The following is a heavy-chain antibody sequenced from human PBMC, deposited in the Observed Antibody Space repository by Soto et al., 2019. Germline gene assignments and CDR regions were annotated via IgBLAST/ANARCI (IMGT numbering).Heavy chain of an antibody. CDR1: GFTFSSYG. CDR3: ARGSWGLQWLAPGNLDY. CDR2: IWYDGSNK. Sequence: GGSLRLSCAASGFTFSSYGMHWVRQAPGKGLEWVAVIWYDGSNKYYADSVKGRFTISRDNSKNTLYLQMNSLRAEDTAVYYCARGSWGLQWLAPGNLDYWGQGTLVTVSS. V-gene: IGHV3-33*01. D-gene: IGHD6-19*01. J-gene: IGHJ4*02.